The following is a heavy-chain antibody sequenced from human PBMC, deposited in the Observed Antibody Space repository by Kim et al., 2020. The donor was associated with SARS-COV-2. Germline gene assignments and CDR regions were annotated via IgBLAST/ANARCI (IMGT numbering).Heavy chain of an antibody. CDR3: ARVLDYGDYICRWFDP. CDR1: GGSISSSNW. CDR2: IYHSGST. D-gene: IGHD4-17*01. J-gene: IGHJ5*02. Sequence: SETLSLTCAVSGGSISSSNWWSWVRQPPGKGLEWIGEIYHSGSTNYNPSLKSRVTISVDKSKNQFSLKLSSVTAADTAVYYCARVLDYGDYICRWFDPWGQGTLVTVSS. V-gene: IGHV4-4*02.